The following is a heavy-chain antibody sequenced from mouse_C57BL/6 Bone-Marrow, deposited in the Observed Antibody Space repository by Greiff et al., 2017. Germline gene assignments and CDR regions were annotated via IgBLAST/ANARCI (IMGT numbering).Heavy chain of an antibody. J-gene: IGHJ3*01. CDR1: GIDFSRYW. CDR3: ARDGYGNYRFAY. D-gene: IGHD2-10*02. V-gene: IGHV4-1*01. Sequence: CAASGIDFSRYWMSWVRRAPGKGLEWIGEINPDSSTINYAPSLKDKFIISRDNAKNTLYLQMSKVRSEDTALYYCARDGYGNYRFAYWGQGTLVTVSA. CDR2: INPDSSTI.